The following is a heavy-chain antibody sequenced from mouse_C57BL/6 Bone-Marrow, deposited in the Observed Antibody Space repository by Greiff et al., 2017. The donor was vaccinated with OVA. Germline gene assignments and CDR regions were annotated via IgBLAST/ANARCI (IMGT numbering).Heavy chain of an antibody. D-gene: IGHD1-1*01. J-gene: IGHJ2*01. CDR2: IDPSDSYT. CDR1: GYTFTSYW. CDR3: ARGGVITTVVARGY. Sequence: VQLQQPGAELVRPGTSVKLSCKASGYTFTSYWMHWVKQRPGQGLEWIGVIDPSDSYTNYNQKFKGKATLTVDTSSSTAYMQLSSLTSEDSAVYDGARGGVITTVVARGYWGQGTTLTVSS. V-gene: IGHV1-59*01.